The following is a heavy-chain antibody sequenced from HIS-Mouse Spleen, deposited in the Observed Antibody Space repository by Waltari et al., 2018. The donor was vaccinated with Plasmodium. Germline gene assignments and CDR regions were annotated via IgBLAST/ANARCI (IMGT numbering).Heavy chain of an antibody. D-gene: IGHD2-15*01. J-gene: IGHJ4*02. V-gene: IGHV3-30-3*01. CDR2: ISYDGSNK. CDR1: GFTLNSYA. CDR3: ARDRRLAFDY. Sequence: VQLVESGGGVVRHGGARRLSCAAPGFTLNSYAMHWVRQAPGKVLEWVAVISYDGSNKYYADSVKGRFTISRDNSKNTLYLQMNSLRAEDTAVYYCARDRRLAFDYWGQGTLVTVSS.